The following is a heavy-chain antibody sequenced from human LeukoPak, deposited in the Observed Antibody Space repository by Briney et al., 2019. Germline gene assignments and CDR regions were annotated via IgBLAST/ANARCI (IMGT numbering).Heavy chain of an antibody. CDR2: ISRSGAT. V-gene: IGHV4-4*07. D-gene: IGHD4-17*01. J-gene: IGHJ4*02. Sequence: SETLSLTCAVSGASTNPYCWNWIRQPAGKGLEWIGRISRSGATNYNPSLKSRVTMSVDASKKQLQFSLRLSSVTAADTAVYYCARDQGDYGEHRYFDHWGQGTLVTVSS. CDR3: ARDQGDYGEHRYFDH. CDR1: GASTNPYC.